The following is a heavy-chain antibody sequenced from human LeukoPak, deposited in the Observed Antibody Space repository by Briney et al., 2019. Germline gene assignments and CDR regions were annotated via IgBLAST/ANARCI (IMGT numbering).Heavy chain of an antibody. Sequence: ASVKVSCKASGYIFTSYAMNWVRQAPGQGLEWMGWINTNTGNPTYAQGFTGRFVFSLDTSVSTAYLQISSLKAEDTAVYYCAREGIVGATPADYYYYYMDVWGKGTTVTVSS. D-gene: IGHD1-26*01. CDR3: AREGIVGATPADYYYYYMDV. CDR2: INTNTGNP. J-gene: IGHJ6*03. CDR1: GYIFTSYA. V-gene: IGHV7-4-1*02.